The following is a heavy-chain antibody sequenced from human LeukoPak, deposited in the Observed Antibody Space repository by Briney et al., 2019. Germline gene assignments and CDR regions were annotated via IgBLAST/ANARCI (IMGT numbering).Heavy chain of an antibody. Sequence: SETLSLTCTVSGGSINSYYWSWIRQPPGKGLEWIGSIYYSGSTYYNPSLKSRVTISVDTSKNQFSLKLSSVTAADTAVYYCARAIMTHNWFDPWGQGTLVTVSS. J-gene: IGHJ5*02. V-gene: IGHV4-59*05. CDR1: GGSINSYY. D-gene: IGHD3-16*01. CDR2: IYYSGST. CDR3: ARAIMTHNWFDP.